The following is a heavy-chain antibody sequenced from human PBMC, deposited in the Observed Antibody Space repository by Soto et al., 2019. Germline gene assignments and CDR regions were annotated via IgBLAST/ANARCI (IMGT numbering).Heavy chain of an antibody. V-gene: IGHV1-18*01. CDR1: GYTFSTYG. CDR3: ARVLSGYATAQFDH. Sequence: QVQLVQSGPEVRKPGASVKVSCKASGYTFSTYGISWMRQAPGQGLEWMAWISACNGHTAYAQKVQGRVTMTTDTSTSTAYMELGSLRSDDTAVYYCARVLSGYATAQFDHWGQGTLVTVSS. CDR2: ISACNGHT. D-gene: IGHD5-12*01. J-gene: IGHJ4*02.